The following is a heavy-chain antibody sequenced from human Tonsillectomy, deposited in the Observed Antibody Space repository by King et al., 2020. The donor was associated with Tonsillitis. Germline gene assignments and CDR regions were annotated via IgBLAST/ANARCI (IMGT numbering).Heavy chain of an antibody. CDR2: ISPNIGGT. CDR3: AKERYGGGYNYGTLDH. CDR1: GYTFTGPY. J-gene: IGHJ5*02. V-gene: IGHV1-2*02. Sequence: QLVQSGAEVKKPGASVKVSCKASGYTFTGPYIHWVRQAPGQGLEWMGWISPNIGGTNYAQKFQGRVTMTRDTSISTADMELSGLRSDDTAVYYCAKERYGGGYNYGTLDHWGQGTLVTVPS. D-gene: IGHD5-18*01.